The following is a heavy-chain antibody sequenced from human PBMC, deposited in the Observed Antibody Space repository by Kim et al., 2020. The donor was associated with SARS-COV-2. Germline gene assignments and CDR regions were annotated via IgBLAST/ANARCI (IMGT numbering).Heavy chain of an antibody. Sequence: SVKVSRKASGGTFSNYAISWVRQAPGQGLDWMGRIIPILGIANYAQKFQGRVTITADKSTSTAYMELSSLRSEDTAVYYCAREWANYYDSSGPIWGLGTLVTVSS. CDR1: GGTFSNYA. J-gene: IGHJ4*02. CDR2: IIPILGIA. V-gene: IGHV1-69*04. D-gene: IGHD3-22*01. CDR3: AREWANYYDSSGPI.